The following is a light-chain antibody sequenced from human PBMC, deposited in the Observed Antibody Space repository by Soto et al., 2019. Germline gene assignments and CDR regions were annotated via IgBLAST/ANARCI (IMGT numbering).Light chain of an antibody. V-gene: IGLV2-18*02. CDR1: TSDVGTYDR. J-gene: IGLJ1*01. CDR3: SSFTSSDTYV. CDR2: EVS. Sequence: QSVLTQPPSVSGSPGQSVTISCTGTTSDVGTYDRVSWYQQPPGTAPKLMIYEVSNRPSGVPDRFSGSKSGNTASLTISGLQAEDEADYYCSSFTSSDTYVFGPGTKVPS.